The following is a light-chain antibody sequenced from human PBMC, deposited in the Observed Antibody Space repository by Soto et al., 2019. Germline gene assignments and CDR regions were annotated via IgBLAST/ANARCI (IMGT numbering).Light chain of an antibody. V-gene: IGKV3-20*01. CDR2: GAS. Sequence: IVLTQSPGILSLSPGERATLSCRASQSVSSSYLAWYQQKPGQAPRLLIYGASSRATGIPDRFSGSGSGTDFTLTISRLEPEDFAVYYCQQYGSSIPFGQGTRLEIK. CDR3: QQYGSSIP. J-gene: IGKJ5*01. CDR1: QSVSSSY.